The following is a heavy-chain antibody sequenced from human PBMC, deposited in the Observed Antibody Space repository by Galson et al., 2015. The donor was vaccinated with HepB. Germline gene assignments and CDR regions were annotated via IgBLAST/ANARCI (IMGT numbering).Heavy chain of an antibody. V-gene: IGHV4-30-4*01. J-gene: IGHJ3*02. Sequence: TLSLTCAVSGGSISSGDYYWSWIRQPPGKGLEWIGYIYYSGSTYYNPSLKSRVSISVDTSKNQLSLKLSSVTAADTAVYYCASTIPEPLWFGEVIGRTYAFDIWGQGTMVTVSS. CDR3: ASTIPEPLWFGEVIGRTYAFDI. CDR1: GGSISSGDYY. CDR2: IYYSGST. D-gene: IGHD3-10*01.